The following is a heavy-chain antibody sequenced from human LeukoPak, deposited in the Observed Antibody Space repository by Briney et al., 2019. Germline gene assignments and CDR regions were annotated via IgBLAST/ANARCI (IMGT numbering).Heavy chain of an antibody. Sequence: GGSLRLSCAASGFTFSNFAMTWVRQAPGKGLEWVSSIVGSSSTYYADSLKGRFTISRDNAKNSLYLQMNSLRAEDTAVYYCARVGAGSSRDYWGQGTLVTVSS. D-gene: IGHD6-13*01. V-gene: IGHV3-21*01. J-gene: IGHJ4*02. CDR1: GFTFSNFA. CDR3: ARVGAGSSRDY. CDR2: IVGSSST.